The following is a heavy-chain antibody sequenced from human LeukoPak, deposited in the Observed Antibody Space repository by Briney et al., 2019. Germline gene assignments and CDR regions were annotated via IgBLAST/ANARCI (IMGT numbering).Heavy chain of an antibody. J-gene: IGHJ4*02. Sequence: GESLKISCEASGYSITYYWNWLGRQMAGKGQEWMGINYPDDTKSKYSPSCQGQVTISADKSISTAYLQWSCLKASDTAMYYCARSRDSSGYYYLIWGQGTLVTVSS. CDR3: ARSRDSSGYYYLI. V-gene: IGHV5-51*01. CDR1: GYSITYYW. D-gene: IGHD3-22*01. CDR2: NYPDDTKS.